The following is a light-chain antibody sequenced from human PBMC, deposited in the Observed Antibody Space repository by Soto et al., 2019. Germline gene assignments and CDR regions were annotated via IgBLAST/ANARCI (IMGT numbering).Light chain of an antibody. J-gene: IGKJ1*01. CDR3: FQYKSWPLWT. CDR1: QSVSSTY. V-gene: IGKV3-20*01. Sequence: EFELTQSPGTLSLSPGERATLSCRASQSVSSTYLAWYQQKPGQDPTRLMIDASTRDTSITDSFSSSGGGTAVTPTTSSILAQDFAVFYCFQYKSWPLWTFGEGTKVDIK. CDR2: DAS.